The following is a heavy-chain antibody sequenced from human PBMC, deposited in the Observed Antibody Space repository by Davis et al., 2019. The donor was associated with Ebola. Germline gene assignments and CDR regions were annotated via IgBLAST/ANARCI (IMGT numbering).Heavy chain of an antibody. CDR1: GYSFTNYW. CDR3: ARHYNWFDP. CDR2: IYPGDSDT. Sequence: GESLKISCKGSGYSFTNYWIGWVRQMPGKGLEWMGIIYPGDSDTRYSPSFEGQVTISADQSTNTAYLQWTSLEASDTAMYYCARHYNWFDPWGQGTLVTVSS. V-gene: IGHV5-51*01. J-gene: IGHJ5*02.